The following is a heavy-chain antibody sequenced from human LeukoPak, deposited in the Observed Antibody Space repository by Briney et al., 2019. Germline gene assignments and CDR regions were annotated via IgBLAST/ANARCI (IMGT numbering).Heavy chain of an antibody. CDR2: ISYDGSNK. CDR1: GFTFSSYA. D-gene: IGHD3-9*01. CDR3: ARGGYDILTGYFDY. Sequence: GGSLRLSCAASGFTFSSYAMHWVRQAPGKGLEWVAVISYDGSNKYYADSVKGRFTISRDNSKNTLYLQMNSPRAEDTAVYYCARGGYDILTGYFDYWGQGTLVTVSS. J-gene: IGHJ4*02. V-gene: IGHV3-30-3*01.